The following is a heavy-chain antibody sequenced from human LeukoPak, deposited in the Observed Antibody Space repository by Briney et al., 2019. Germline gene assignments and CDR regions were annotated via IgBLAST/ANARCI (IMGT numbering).Heavy chain of an antibody. J-gene: IGHJ4*02. D-gene: IGHD6-13*01. CDR3: AHRRHRSSLYDY. CDR1: GPSLSTSAGG. Sequence: ESGPTLVKPTQTLTLTCTFSGPSLSTSAGGVGWIRQPPVKALERLALLYWSDDKRYQPSRQNRLTITNDTYKNQVVLTVTNMDPVDTATYYCAHRRHRSSLYDYWGQGTLVTVSS. CDR2: LYWSDDK. V-gene: IGHV2-5*01.